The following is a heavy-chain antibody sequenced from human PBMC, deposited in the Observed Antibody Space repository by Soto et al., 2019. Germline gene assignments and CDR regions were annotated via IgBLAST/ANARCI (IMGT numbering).Heavy chain of an antibody. CDR2: IYYSGST. V-gene: IGHV4-59*08. J-gene: IGHJ4*02. CDR3: ARGYGDYVLDF. D-gene: IGHD4-17*01. CDR1: GGSISSYY. Sequence: QVQLQESGPGLVKASETLSLTCTVSGGSISSYYWSWIRQPPGKGLEWIGYIYYSGSTNYNPSLQSRVTISVDTSKNQFSLTLRSVTADDTAVYYCARGYGDYVLDFWGQGTLVTVSS.